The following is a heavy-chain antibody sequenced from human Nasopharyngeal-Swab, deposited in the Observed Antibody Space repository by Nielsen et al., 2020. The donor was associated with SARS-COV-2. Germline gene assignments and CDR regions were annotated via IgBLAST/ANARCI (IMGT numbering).Heavy chain of an antibody. CDR2: ISFSSSYI. Sequence: GGSLRLSCAASGFIFTSYNMNWVRQAPAKGLEWVSSISFSSSYIYYADSVKGRFTLSRDNAKKSLYLQMNSLRAEDSAVYYCARSKISPSPYYDSSGYYGSYGMDVWGQGTTVTVSS. CDR1: GFIFTSYN. CDR3: ARSKISPSPYYDSSGYYGSYGMDV. J-gene: IGHJ6*02. D-gene: IGHD3-22*01. V-gene: IGHV3-21*01.